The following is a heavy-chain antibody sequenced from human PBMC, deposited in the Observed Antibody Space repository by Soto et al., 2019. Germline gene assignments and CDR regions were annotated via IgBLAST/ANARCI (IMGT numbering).Heavy chain of an antibody. CDR3: ARVVVPAAIGGYNWFDP. D-gene: IGHD2-2*01. V-gene: IGHV4-30-2*01. CDR1: GGSISSGGYS. CDR2: IYHSGST. Sequence: QLQLQESGSGLVKPSQTLSLTCTVSGGSISSGGYSWGWIRQPPGKGLEWIGYIYHSGSTYYNPSLKSRVTISVDRSKSQFPLKLSSVTAADTAVYYCARVVVPAAIGGYNWFDPWGQGTLVTVSS. J-gene: IGHJ5*02.